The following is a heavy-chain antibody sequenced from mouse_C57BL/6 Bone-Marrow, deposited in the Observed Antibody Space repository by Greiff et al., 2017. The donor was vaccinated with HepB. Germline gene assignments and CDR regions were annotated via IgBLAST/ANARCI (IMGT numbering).Heavy chain of an antibody. J-gene: IGHJ4*01. CDR1: GYSITSDY. CDR3: ARYVYGSSYDYAMDY. D-gene: IGHD1-1*01. CDR2: ISYSGST. V-gene: IGHV3-8*01. Sequence: EVQRVESGPGLAKPSQTLSLTCSVTGYSITSDYWNWIRKFPGNKLEYMGYISYSGSTYYNPSLKSRISITRDTSKNQYYLQLNSVTTEDTATYYCARYVYGSSYDYAMDYWGQGTSVTVSS.